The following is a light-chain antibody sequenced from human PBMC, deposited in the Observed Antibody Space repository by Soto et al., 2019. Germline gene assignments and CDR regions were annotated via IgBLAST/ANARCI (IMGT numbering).Light chain of an antibody. J-gene: IGLJ2*01. CDR2: EVS. Sequence: QSALTQPPSASGSPGQSVIISCTGTSSDVGGYNYVSWYQQHPGEVPKLIIYEVSKRPSGVPDRFSGSKSGNTASLTVSGLQAEDEADYYCSSYSGFSHVVFGGGTKLTVL. V-gene: IGLV2-8*01. CDR3: SSYSGFSHVV. CDR1: SSDVGGYNY.